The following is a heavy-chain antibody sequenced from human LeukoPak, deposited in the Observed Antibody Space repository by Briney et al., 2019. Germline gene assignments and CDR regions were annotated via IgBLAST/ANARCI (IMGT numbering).Heavy chain of an antibody. CDR2: LTGSGGNT. CDR3: AKLGGQEVYNYYVGV. V-gene: IGHV3-23*01. J-gene: IGHJ6*03. Sequence: GGSLRLSCAASGFTFSSYAMSWVRQAPGKGLEWVSGLTGSGGNTYYADSVKGRFTISRDNSKNTLYLQMNSLRAEDTAVYYCAKLGGQEVYNYYVGVWGKGTTVAVSS. D-gene: IGHD3-16*01. CDR1: GFTFSSYA.